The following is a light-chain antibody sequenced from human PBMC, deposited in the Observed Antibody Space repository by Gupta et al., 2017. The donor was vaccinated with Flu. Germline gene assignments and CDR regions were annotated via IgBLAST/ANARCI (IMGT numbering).Light chain of an antibody. Sequence: GTLSLSPGERATLSCRASQSVGSTYLAWYQQRPGQAPRLLISGASSRATGIPDRFSGSGSGTDFTLTISRLEPEDFAVYYCQQYGSSQWTFGQGTKVEIK. CDR3: QQYGSSQWT. V-gene: IGKV3-20*01. CDR1: QSVGSTY. J-gene: IGKJ1*01. CDR2: GAS.